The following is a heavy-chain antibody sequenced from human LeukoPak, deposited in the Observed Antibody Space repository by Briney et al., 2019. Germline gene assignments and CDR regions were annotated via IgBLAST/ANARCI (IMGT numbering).Heavy chain of an antibody. Sequence: PSETLSLTCAVYGGSFSGYYWSWIRQPPGKGLEWIGEINHSGSTNYNPSLKSRVTMSVDTSKNQFSLKLSSVTAADTAVYYCARHVVVAAIFDYWGQGTLVTVSS. CDR2: INHSGST. V-gene: IGHV4-34*01. CDR1: GGSFSGYY. D-gene: IGHD2-15*01. J-gene: IGHJ4*02. CDR3: ARHVVVAAIFDY.